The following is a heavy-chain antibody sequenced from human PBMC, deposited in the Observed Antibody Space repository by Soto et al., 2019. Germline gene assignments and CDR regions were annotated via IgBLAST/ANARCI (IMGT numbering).Heavy chain of an antibody. V-gene: IGHV3-23*01. J-gene: IGHJ4*02. Sequence: EVHLLESGGGFVHPGESLRLSCGASGFTFSTCVMTWVRQAPGKGLEWVSCITGSDSGPHYADSVKGRFTISRDNSKNTMYLQMNNLRVEDTGVYYCAKGLINGRWYAEDWGQGTLVTVSS. CDR1: GFTFSTCV. CDR2: ITGSDSGP. D-gene: IGHD6-13*01. CDR3: AKGLINGRWYAED.